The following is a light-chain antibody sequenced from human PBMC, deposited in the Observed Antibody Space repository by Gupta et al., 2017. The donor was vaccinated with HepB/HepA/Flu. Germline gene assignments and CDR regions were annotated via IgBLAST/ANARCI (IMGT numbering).Light chain of an antibody. CDR3: AAWDNSLSVYV. J-gene: IGLJ1*01. V-gene: IGLV1-47*02. Sequence: QSVLTQPPSASGTPGQRVNISCSGSSSNIGRDNVYWYQQLPGTTPKLLIYNTDRRPPGVPDRFSGSKSGTSASLAISGLRSEDEADYYCAAWDNSLSVYVFGAGTWVTVL. CDR2: NTD. CDR1: SSNIGRDN.